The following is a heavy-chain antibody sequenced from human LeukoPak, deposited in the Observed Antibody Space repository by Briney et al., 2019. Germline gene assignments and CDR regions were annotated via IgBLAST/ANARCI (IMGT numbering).Heavy chain of an antibody. J-gene: IGHJ6*02. CDR3: ARYAEYYYDSSGYYYSYYYYGMDV. CDR2: ISAYNGNT. Sequence: ASVKVSCKASGYTFTSFGISWVRQAPGQGLEWMGWISAYNGNTNYAQKLQGRVTMTTDTSTSTAYMELRSLRSDDTAVYYCARYAEYYYDSSGYYYSYYYYGMDVWGQGTTVTVSS. CDR1: GYTFTSFG. D-gene: IGHD3-22*01. V-gene: IGHV1-18*01.